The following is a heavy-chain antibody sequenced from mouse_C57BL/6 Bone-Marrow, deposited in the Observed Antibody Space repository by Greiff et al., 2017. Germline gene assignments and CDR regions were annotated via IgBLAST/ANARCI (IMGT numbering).Heavy chain of an antibody. V-gene: IGHV1-81*01. CDR3: ASRDYGY. J-gene: IGHJ2*01. CDR1: GYTFTSYG. Sequence: QVQLQQSGAELARPGASVKLSCKASGYTFTSYGISWVKQRPGQGLEWIGEINPRSGNTYYNEKFKGKATLTADKSSSTAYMELRSLTSEDYAVYSCASRDYGYWGQGTTLTVSS. CDR2: INPRSGNT. D-gene: IGHD1-1*01.